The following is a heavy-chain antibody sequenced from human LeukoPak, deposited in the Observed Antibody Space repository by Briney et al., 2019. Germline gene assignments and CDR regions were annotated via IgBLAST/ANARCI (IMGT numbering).Heavy chain of an antibody. J-gene: IGHJ4*02. CDR3: ARGWLTTVTTSAQYYFDY. CDR2: ISSSGSTI. D-gene: IGHD4-17*01. CDR1: GFTFSSYE. V-gene: IGHV3-48*03. Sequence: PGGSLRLSCAASGFTFSSYEMNWVRQAPGKGLEWVSYISSSGSTIYYADSVKGRFTISRDNAKNSLYLQMNSLRAEDTAVYYCARGWLTTVTTSAQYYFDYWGQGTLVTVSS.